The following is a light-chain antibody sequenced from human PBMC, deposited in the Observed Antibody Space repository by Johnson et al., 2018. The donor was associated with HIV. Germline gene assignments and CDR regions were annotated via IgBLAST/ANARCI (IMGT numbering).Light chain of an antibody. CDR1: SSNIGNNY. CDR3: GTWDSSLSAGYV. CDR2: DTN. Sequence: QSVLTQPPSVSAAPGQKVIISCSGSSSNIGNNYVSWYQQLPGTAPKLLIYDTNKRPSGIPDRFSGSKSGTSATLGITGLQTGDEADYYCGTWDSSLSAGYVFGTGTKVTVL. J-gene: IGLJ1*01. V-gene: IGLV1-51*01.